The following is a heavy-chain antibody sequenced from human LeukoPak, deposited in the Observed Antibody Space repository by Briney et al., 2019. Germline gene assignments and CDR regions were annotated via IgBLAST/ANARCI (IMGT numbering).Heavy chain of an antibody. CDR1: GFTFSSYS. D-gene: IGHD3-9*01. J-gene: IGHJ4*02. Sequence: GGSLRLSCAASGFTFSSYSMNWVRQAPGKGLEWVSYISSSSRTIYYADSVKGRFTISRDNAKNSLYLQMNSLRAEDTAVYYCARSGRLRYFDWLPYYFDYWGQGTLVTVSS. CDR3: ARSGRLRYFDWLPYYFDY. CDR2: ISSSSRTI. V-gene: IGHV3-48*01.